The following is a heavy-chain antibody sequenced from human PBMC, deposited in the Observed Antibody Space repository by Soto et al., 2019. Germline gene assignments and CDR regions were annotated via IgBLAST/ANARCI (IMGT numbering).Heavy chain of an antibody. Sequence: QIQLVQAEAEVKKPGASVKVSCKTAGDTLVSYGIIWVRQAPGQGREWRGWSSPYNGNTTFEKRFRGRMTLTTDTPQDIVYMDLGSLKSDDTAVYYCSREQNFFDSSGYYDHWGQGTLITVSS. J-gene: IGHJ5*02. V-gene: IGHV1-18*04. CDR1: GDTLVSYG. D-gene: IGHD3-22*01. CDR3: SREQNFFDSSGYYDH. CDR2: SSPYNGNT.